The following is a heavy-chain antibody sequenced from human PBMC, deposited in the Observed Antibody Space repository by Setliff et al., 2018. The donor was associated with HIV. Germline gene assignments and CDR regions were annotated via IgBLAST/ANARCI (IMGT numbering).Heavy chain of an antibody. Sequence: SETLSLTCTVSGGSASNSRYYWAWIRQPPGKGLEYIGSIYYNEKTYYSPSLESRVTISIDTSKNQFSLNLTSVTAADTAVYYCARVSNCSGGSCYFYFDYWGQGTLVTVSS. J-gene: IGHJ4*02. CDR2: IYYNEKT. V-gene: IGHV4-39*01. CDR1: GGSASNSRYY. CDR3: ARVSNCSGGSCYFYFDY. D-gene: IGHD2-15*01.